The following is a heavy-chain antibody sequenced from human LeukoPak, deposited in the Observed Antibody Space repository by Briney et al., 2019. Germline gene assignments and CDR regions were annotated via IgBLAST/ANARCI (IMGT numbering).Heavy chain of an antibody. CDR3: AREAGTVTMYDY. D-gene: IGHD4-11*01. V-gene: IGHV3-74*01. CDR2: INESGRTT. Sequence: GGSLRLSCAASGFTFSNYWIYWVRQAPGKGLVWVSRINESGRTTTYADSVKGRFTISRDNAKNTVYLQMNSLRAEDTAVYYCAREAGTVTMYDYWGQGTLVTVSS. J-gene: IGHJ4*02. CDR1: GFTFSNYW.